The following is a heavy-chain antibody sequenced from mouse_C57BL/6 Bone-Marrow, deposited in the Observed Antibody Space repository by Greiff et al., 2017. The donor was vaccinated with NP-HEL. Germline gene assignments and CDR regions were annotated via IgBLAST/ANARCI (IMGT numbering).Heavy chain of an antibody. CDR2: SRNKANDYTT. CDR3: ARDAYGNCGGAAMDY. Sequence: EVQLVESGGGLVQSGRSLRLSCATSGFTFSDFYMEWVRQAPGKGLEWIAASRNKANDYTTEYSASVQGRIIVSRDTSQSILYLQMNALRAEDTAIYYCARDAYGNCGGAAMDYWGQGTSVTVSS. CDR1: GFTFSDFY. D-gene: IGHD2-1*01. V-gene: IGHV7-1*01. J-gene: IGHJ4*01.